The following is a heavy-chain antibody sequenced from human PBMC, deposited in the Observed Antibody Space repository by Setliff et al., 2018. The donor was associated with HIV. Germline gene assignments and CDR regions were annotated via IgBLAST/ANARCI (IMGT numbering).Heavy chain of an antibody. V-gene: IGHV1-18*01. D-gene: IGHD2-2*01. CDR3: ARDGEYQVLHYYYSGMDV. J-gene: IGHJ6*02. CDR2: ISANNGNT. Sequence: ASVKVSCKASGYTFTRYGISWVRQAPGQGLGWMGWISANNGNTKYAQRLQGRVTTTTDTSTSTAYMDLRSLRSDDTAVYFCARDGEYQVLHYYYSGMDVWGQGTTVTVSS. CDR1: GYTFTRYG.